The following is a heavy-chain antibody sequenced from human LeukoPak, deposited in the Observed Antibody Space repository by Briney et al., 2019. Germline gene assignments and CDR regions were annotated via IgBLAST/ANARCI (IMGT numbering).Heavy chain of an antibody. CDR2: IKQDGSEK. CDR1: GFTLSSYW. V-gene: IGHV3-7*01. CDR3: ARDPFIAVAGTDPSMGIDY. D-gene: IGHD6-19*01. Sequence: GGSLRLSCAAYGFTLSSYWMSWVRQAPGKGLERVANIKQDGSEKYYVDSVKGRFNISRDNATNSLYLQMNSLRAEDTAVYYCARDPFIAVAGTDPSMGIDYWGQGTLVTVSS. J-gene: IGHJ4*02.